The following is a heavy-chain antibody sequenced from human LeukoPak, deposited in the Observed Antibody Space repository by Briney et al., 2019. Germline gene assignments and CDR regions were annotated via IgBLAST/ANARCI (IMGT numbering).Heavy chain of an antibody. Sequence: ASVKVSCKASGYTFTSYYMHWVRQAPGQGLEWMGIINPSGGSTSYAQKFQGRVTMTRDMSTSTVYMELRSLRSDDTAVYYCARDYYGSGSHPLSAFDIWGQGTMVTVSS. CDR3: ARDYYGSGSHPLSAFDI. J-gene: IGHJ3*02. V-gene: IGHV1-46*01. D-gene: IGHD3-10*01. CDR1: GYTFTSYY. CDR2: INPSGGST.